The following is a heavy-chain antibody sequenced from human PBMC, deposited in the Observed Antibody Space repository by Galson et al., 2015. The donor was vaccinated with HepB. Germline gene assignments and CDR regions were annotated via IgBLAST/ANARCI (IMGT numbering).Heavy chain of an antibody. V-gene: IGHV4-4*02. D-gene: IGHD2-8*01. CDR2: IYHSGNT. CDR1: GGSISSRNW. J-gene: IGHJ4*02. Sequence: ETLSLTCGVYGGSISSRNWWTWVRQPPGKGLEWIGEIYHSGNTNYNPSLKSRVTISVDKSKNQFSLKLTSVTAADTAVYYCANLGYCGNDDCHSVYWGQGTLVTVSS. CDR3: ANLGYCGNDDCHSVY.